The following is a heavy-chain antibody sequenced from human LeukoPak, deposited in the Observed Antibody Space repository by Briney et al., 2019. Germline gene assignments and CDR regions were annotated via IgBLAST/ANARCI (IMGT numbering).Heavy chain of an antibody. D-gene: IGHD6-19*01. V-gene: IGHV1-3*01. J-gene: IGHJ5*02. CDR2: INAGNGNT. CDR3: ASKDSSGWYEEA. CDR1: GYTCTSYA. Sequence: GASVKVSCKASGYTCTSYAMHWVRQAPGQRLEWMGWINAGNGNTKYSQKFQGRVTMTRDTSTSTVYMELSSLRSEDTAVYYCASKDSSGWYEEAWGQGTLVTVSS.